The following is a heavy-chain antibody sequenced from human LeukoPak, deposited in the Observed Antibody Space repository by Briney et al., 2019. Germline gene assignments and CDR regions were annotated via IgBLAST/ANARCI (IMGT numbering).Heavy chain of an antibody. D-gene: IGHD4-11*01. J-gene: IGHJ4*02. V-gene: IGHV3-23*01. CDR2: IDKSGDGV. Sequence: GGSLRLSCAASGFTFSSHAMNWVRQPPGKGLDWVSSIDKSGDGVFYADSVKGRFTISRDNSKNTLYLQMNSLRAEDTAVYYCAKATVTWYYFDYWGQGTLVTVSS. CDR3: AKATVTWYYFDY. CDR1: GFTFSSHA.